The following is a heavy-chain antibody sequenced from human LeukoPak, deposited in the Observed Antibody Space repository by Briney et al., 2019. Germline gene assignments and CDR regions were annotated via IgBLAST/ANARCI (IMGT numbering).Heavy chain of an antibody. V-gene: IGHV4-30-2*01. CDR1: GGSISSGGYY. CDR2: IYHSGST. CDR3: ARLTDGWSGYFDL. D-gene: IGHD6-19*01. Sequence: SQTPSLTCTVSGGSISSGGYYWSWIRQPPGKGLEWIGYIYHSGSTYYNPSLKSRVTISVDRSKNQFSLKLSSVTAADTAVYYCARLTDGWSGYFDLWGRGTLVTVSS. J-gene: IGHJ2*01.